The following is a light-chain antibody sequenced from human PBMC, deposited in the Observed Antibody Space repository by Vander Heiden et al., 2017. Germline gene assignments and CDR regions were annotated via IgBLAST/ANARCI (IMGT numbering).Light chain of an antibody. J-gene: IGKJ3*01. V-gene: IGKV1-9*01. Sequence: DIQLTQSPSFLSASVGDRVTSTRRASQGISSSLALYQQKPGKAPNLLIYAASTLQSGVPSRFSGSGSGTEFTLTISSLQPEDFATYYCQQLNTYPITFGPGTKVDIK. CDR2: AAS. CDR1: QGISSS. CDR3: QQLNTYPIT.